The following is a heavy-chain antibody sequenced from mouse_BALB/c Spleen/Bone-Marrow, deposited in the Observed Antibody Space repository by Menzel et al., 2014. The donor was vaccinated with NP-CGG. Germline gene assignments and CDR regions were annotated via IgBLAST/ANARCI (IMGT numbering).Heavy chain of an antibody. V-gene: IGHV14-3*02. CDR1: GFNIKDTY. Sequence: VQLKESGAELVKPGASVKLSCTASGFNIKDTYMHWVKQRPEQGLEWIGRIDPANGNTKYDPKFQGRATVTADTSSSTAHLQLSSLTSDDTAVYYCARYYYRTMDYWGQGTSVTVSS. CDR3: ARYYYRTMDY. D-gene: IGHD1-1*01. CDR2: IDPANGNT. J-gene: IGHJ4*01.